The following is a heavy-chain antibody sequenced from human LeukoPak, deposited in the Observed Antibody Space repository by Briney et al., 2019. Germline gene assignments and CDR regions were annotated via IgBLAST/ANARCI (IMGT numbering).Heavy chain of an antibody. V-gene: IGHV3-74*01. CDR3: AKGGSYYDSRLDY. CDR1: GFTFSNYW. J-gene: IGHJ4*02. Sequence: GGSLRLSCAASGFTFSNYWMHWVRQAPGKGLVWVSRINSDGINTSYADSVEGRFTISRDNAKNTLYLQMNSLRAEDTAVYYCAKGGSYYDSRLDYWGQGTLVTVSS. CDR2: INSDGINT. D-gene: IGHD3-22*01.